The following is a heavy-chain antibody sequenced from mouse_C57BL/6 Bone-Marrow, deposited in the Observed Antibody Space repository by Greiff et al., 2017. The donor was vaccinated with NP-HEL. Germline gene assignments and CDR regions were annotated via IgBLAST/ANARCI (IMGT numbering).Heavy chain of an antibody. J-gene: IGHJ3*01. D-gene: IGHD1-1*01. CDR1: GFNIKDDY. Sequence: VQLQQSGAELVRPGASVKLSCTASGFNIKDDYMHWVKQRPEQGLEWIGWIDPENGDTEYASKFQGKAPITADTSSNTAYLQLSSLTSEDTAVYYCTLYYYGRFWFAYWGQGTLVTVSA. CDR3: TLYYYGRFWFAY. V-gene: IGHV14-4*01. CDR2: IDPENGDT.